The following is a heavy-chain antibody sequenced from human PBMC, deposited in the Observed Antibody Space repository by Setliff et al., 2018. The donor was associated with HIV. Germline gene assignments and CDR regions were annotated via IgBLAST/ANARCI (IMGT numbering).Heavy chain of an antibody. CDR1: GGSLSGYY. D-gene: IGHD2-2*01. CDR2: INHSGNT. Sequence: PSETLSLTCDVYGGSLSGYYWTWIRQPPGKGLECIGEINHSGNTNYNVSLKSRLTISIDMSKRQFYLRLNSVTAADTAVYYCARRERYCSGLTCYRYFQWWSQGTLVTVS. CDR3: ARRERYCSGLTCYRYFQW. J-gene: IGHJ1*01. V-gene: IGHV4-34*01.